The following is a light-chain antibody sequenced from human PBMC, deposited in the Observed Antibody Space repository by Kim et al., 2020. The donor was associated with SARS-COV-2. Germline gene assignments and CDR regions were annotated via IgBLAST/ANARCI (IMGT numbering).Light chain of an antibody. CDR2: KAS. J-gene: IGKJ1*01. CDR3: QQCDGYSSWT. Sequence: SVGDSVSITCRASQTINNWLAWYQQKPGKAPKLLIYKASSLQSGVPSRFSGSGSGTEFTLTISSLQPDDFATYYCQQCDGYSSWTLGQGTKVDIK. V-gene: IGKV1-5*03. CDR1: QTINNW.